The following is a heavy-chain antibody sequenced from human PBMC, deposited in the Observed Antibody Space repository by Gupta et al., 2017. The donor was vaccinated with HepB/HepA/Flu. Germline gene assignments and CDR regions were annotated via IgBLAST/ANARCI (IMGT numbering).Heavy chain of an antibody. D-gene: IGHD2/OR15-2a*01. V-gene: IGHV4-59*01. Sequence: VQLPASGPGLVKPSETLSPNCIVPGGSMTYYDWGWVRQALGKGLEWMGYISNSGTTHYNPSLRSRVTFSVDTSKDQVFLKLRAVTPADTAVYFCARGGGRDHLNDGTYFPMDVWGHGTTVTVSS. J-gene: IGHJ6*02. CDR3: ARGGGRDHLNDGTYFPMDV. CDR2: ISNSGTT. CDR1: GGSMTYYD.